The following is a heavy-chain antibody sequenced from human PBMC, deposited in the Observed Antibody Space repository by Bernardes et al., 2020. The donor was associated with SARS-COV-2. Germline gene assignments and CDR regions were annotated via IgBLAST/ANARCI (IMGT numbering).Heavy chain of an antibody. J-gene: IGHJ4*01. CDR1: GGSISSSSYY. CDR2: IYYSRIT. CDR3: ARRLQYYFDY. Sequence: SETLSLTCTVSGGSISSSSYYWGWIRQPPGKGLDWIGNIYYSRITYYNPSLKSRVTMSIDTSKNQFSLKLSSVTAADTAVYYCARRLQYYFDYWGHGTLV. V-gene: IGHV4-39*01.